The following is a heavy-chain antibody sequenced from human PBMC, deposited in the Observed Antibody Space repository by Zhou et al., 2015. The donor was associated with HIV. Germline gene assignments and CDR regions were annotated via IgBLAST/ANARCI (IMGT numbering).Heavy chain of an antibody. D-gene: IGHD5-18*01. CDR2: IIPIFGTA. CDR3: ARGGYSYGPGSYYGMDV. J-gene: IGHJ6*02. V-gene: IGHV1-69*06. CDR1: GGTFSSYA. Sequence: QVQLVQSGAEVKKPGSSVKVSCKASGGTFSSYAISWVRQAPGQGLEWMGGIIPIFGTANYAQKFQGRVTITADKSTSTAYMELSSLRSEDTAVYYCARGGYSYGPGSYYGMDVWGQGTTVTVSS.